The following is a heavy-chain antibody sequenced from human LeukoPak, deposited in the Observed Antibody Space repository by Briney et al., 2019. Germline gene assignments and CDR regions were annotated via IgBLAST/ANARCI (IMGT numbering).Heavy chain of an antibody. D-gene: IGHD6-13*01. V-gene: IGHV1-2*02. Sequence: GASVKVSCKAPGYTFTGYFMHWVRQAPGQGLEWMGWINPNSGGTNYAQKFQGGVTMTSDTSISTAYIELTRLRSDDTAVYYCARDLDGSSGCDYWGQGTLVTVSS. CDR1: GYTFTGYF. J-gene: IGHJ4*02. CDR2: INPNSGGT. CDR3: ARDLDGSSGCDY.